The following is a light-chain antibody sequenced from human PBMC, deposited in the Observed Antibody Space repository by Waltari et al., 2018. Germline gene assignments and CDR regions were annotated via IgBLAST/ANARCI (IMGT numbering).Light chain of an antibody. CDR2: EVS. CDR3: SSYAGSNKGV. Sequence: QSALTQPPSASGSPGQSVPIPCTGTSSDVGCYNYVSWYQQHPGKAPKLMIYEVSKRPSGVPDRFSGSKSGNTASLTVSGLQAEDEADYYCSSYAGSNKGVFGGGTKLTVL. J-gene: IGLJ2*01. V-gene: IGLV2-8*01. CDR1: SSDVGCYNY.